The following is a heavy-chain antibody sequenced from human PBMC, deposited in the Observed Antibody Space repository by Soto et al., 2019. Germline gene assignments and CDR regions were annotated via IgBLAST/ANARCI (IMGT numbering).Heavy chain of an antibody. CDR3: AREGGSGNYRYYAMDV. CDR2: IIPIFGTA. CDR1: GGTFSSYA. J-gene: IGHJ6*02. V-gene: IGHV1-69*12. Sequence: QVQLVQSGAEVKKPGSSVKVSCKASGGTFSSYAISWVRQAPGQGLEWMGGIIPIFGTANYAQKFQGRVTITADESTSTAYMELSSLRSENTAVYYCAREGGSGNYRYYAMDVWGQGTTVTVSS. D-gene: IGHD3-10*01.